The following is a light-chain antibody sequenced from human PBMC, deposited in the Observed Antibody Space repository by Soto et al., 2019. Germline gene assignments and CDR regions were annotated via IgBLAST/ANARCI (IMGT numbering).Light chain of an antibody. CDR1: QSISSY. J-gene: IGKJ3*01. V-gene: IGKV1-33*01. CDR3: QQYANLPFT. Sequence: DIQMTQSPSSLSASVGDRVTITCRASQSISSYLNWYQQKPGKAPKLLICDASNLEPGVPSRFSGSGSGTDFTFTISSLQPEDIATYYCQQYANLPFTFGPGTKVEIK. CDR2: DAS.